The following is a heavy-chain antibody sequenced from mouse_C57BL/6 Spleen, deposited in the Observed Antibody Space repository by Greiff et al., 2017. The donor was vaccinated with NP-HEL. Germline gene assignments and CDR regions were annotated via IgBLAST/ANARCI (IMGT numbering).Heavy chain of an antibody. J-gene: IGHJ2*01. CDR3: ARIGTTVVAFDY. V-gene: IGHV5-16*01. D-gene: IGHD1-1*01. Sequence: EVKLVESEGGLVQPGSSMKLSCTASGFTFSDYYMAWVRQVPEKGLEWVANINYDGSSTYYLDSLKSRFIISRDNAKNILYLQMSSLKSEDTATYYCARIGTTVVAFDYWGQGTTLTVSS. CDR2: INYDGSST. CDR1: GFTFSDYY.